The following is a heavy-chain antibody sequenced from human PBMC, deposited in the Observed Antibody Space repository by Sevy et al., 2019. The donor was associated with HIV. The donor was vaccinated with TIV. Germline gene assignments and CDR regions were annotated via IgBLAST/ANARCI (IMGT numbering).Heavy chain of an antibody. CDR1: GFTFSTYA. V-gene: IGHV3-23*01. Sequence: GGSLRLSCAASGFTFSTYAMTWVRQGPGKGLEWVSSISASGGSTFYADSVKGRFTISRDNSKNTLYLQMNSLRADDTAVYYCEKRNTNWGQGTLVTVSS. J-gene: IGHJ4*02. CDR3: EKRNTN. CDR2: ISASGGST.